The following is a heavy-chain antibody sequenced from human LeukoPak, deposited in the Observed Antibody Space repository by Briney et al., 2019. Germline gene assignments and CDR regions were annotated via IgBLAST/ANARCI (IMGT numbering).Heavy chain of an antibody. CDR1: GDSISSSSYS. CDR2: IHYTGST. CDR3: ARPTVTSYNWFDP. D-gene: IGHD4-17*01. J-gene: IGHJ5*02. Sequence: PSETLSLTCTVSGDSISSSSYSWGWIRQPPGKGLEWIGSIHYTGSTSYNPSLKSRVTISVHTSKNQFSLQLSSVTAADTAVYYCARPTVTSYNWFDPWGQGTLVTVSS. V-gene: IGHV4-39*01.